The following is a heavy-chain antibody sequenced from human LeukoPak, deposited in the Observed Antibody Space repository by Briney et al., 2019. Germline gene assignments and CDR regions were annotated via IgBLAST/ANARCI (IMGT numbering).Heavy chain of an antibody. CDR3: ARSRTHRLYSGSGSYPGAFDY. J-gene: IGHJ4*02. Sequence: ASVKVSCKASGYTFTGYYMHWVRQAPGQGLEWMGWINPNSGGTNYAQKFQGRVTMTTDTSTSTVYMELRSLRSDDTAVYYCARSRTHRLYSGSGSYPGAFDYWGQGTLVTVSS. V-gene: IGHV1-2*02. D-gene: IGHD3-10*01. CDR1: GYTFTGYY. CDR2: INPNSGGT.